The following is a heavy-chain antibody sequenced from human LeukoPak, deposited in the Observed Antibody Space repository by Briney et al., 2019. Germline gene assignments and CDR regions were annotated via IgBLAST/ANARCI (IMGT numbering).Heavy chain of an antibody. D-gene: IGHD4-17*01. CDR1: GGSISRRSYN. V-gene: IGHV4-39*01. Sequence: PSETLSLTCTVSGGSISRRSYNWGWIRQPPGKGLEWIGTFYYSGSTYYNPSLKSRVTISVATSKPQFSLSLSSVTAADTAVYYCARHDDYGDWDYWGQGALVTVSS. CDR3: ARHDDYGDWDY. CDR2: FYYSGST. J-gene: IGHJ4*02.